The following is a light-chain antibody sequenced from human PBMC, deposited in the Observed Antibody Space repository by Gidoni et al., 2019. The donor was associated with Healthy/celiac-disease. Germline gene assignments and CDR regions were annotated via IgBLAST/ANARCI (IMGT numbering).Light chain of an antibody. J-gene: IGKJ4*01. CDR3: QQYDTLPP. CDR2: DAS. CDR1: QDISNY. V-gene: IGKV1-33*01. Sequence: DIQMTQSPSSLSASEGDSVPITCQASQDISNYLNWYQQKPGKAPKLLLYDASNLETGVPSRFSGSGSGTDFTFTIRSLQPEDIATYYCQQYDTLPPFGGXTKVEIK.